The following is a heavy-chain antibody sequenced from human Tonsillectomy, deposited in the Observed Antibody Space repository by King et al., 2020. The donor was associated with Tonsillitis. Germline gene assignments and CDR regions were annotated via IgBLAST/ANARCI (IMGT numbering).Heavy chain of an antibody. CDR2: IYYSGST. D-gene: IGHD2-15*01. CDR1: GGSISSGDYY. CDR3: ARQGDCSGGSCFPIGAFDI. Sequence: QLQESGPGLAKPSQTLSLTCTVSGGSISSGDYYWSWIRQPPGKGLEWIGYIYYSGSTYYNPSLKSRVTISVDTSKNQFSLKLSSVTAADTAVYYCARQGDCSGGSCFPIGAFDIWGQGTMVTVSS. V-gene: IGHV4-30-4*01. J-gene: IGHJ3*02.